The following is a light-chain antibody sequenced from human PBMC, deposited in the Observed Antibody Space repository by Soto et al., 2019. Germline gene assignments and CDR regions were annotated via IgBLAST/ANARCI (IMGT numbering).Light chain of an antibody. CDR3: QQIKNYSVT. J-gene: IGKJ4*01. V-gene: IGKV1-9*01. Sequence: DIPLTQSPAFLSASVGDKVTITCRASQDISTYLAWYQQKPGKAPNLLIYSASTLQSGVPSRFSGSGSGTEFTLAISSLQPEYFATYYCQQIKNYSVTFGGGTRVEVK. CDR2: SAS. CDR1: QDISTY.